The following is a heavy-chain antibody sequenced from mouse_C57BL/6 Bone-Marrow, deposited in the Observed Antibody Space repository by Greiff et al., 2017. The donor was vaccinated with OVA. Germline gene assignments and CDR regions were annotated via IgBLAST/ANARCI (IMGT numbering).Heavy chain of an antibody. Sequence: QVQLQQPGAELVMPGASVKLSCKASGYTFTSYWMHWVKQRPGLGLEWIGEIDPSDSYTNYNQKFKGKSTLTVDKSSSTAYMQLSSLTSEDSAVYYCARGEDYAMDYWGQGTSVTVSA. V-gene: IGHV1-69*01. CDR3: ARGEDYAMDY. CDR1: GYTFTSYW. J-gene: IGHJ4*01. CDR2: IDPSDSYT.